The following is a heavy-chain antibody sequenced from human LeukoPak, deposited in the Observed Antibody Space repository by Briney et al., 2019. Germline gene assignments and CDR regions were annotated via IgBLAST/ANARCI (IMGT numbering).Heavy chain of an antibody. D-gene: IGHD3-16*01. J-gene: IGHJ4*02. CDR3: IRDLFDDYSLDY. V-gene: IGHV3-21*01. CDR1: GFTFSSYG. CDR2: INSDSSLM. Sequence: GRSLRLSCAASGFTFSSYGMHWVRQAPGKGLEWVSSINSDSSLMYYAESVKGRFTISRDNARNSLYLQMSSLRVEDTAVYYCIRDLFDDYSLDYWGQGALVTVSS.